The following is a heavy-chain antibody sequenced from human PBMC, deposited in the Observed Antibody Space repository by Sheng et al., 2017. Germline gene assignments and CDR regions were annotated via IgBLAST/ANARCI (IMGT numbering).Heavy chain of an antibody. J-gene: IGHJ6*03. CDR2: ISAYNGDT. Sequence: QVQLVQSGAEVKKPGASVKVSCKASGYIFGSYGISWVRQAPGQGLEWMGWISAYNGDTNFPKKFQGRVTMTTDTSTTTAYMELRSLRSDDTAVYYCARDGVRGGFHYYYMDVWGEGTTVTVSS. V-gene: IGHV1-18*01. D-gene: IGHD3-10*01. CDR1: GYIFGSYG. CDR3: ARDGVRGGFHYYYMDV.